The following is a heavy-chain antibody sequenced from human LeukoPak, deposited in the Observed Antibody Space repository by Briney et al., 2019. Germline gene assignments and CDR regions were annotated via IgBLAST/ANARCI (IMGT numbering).Heavy chain of an antibody. CDR2: SSYSGST. D-gene: IGHD2-21*02. V-gene: IGHV4-59*01. Sequence: SETLSLTCTVSGGSISHYYWSWIRQPPGKGLEWIGYSSYSGSTKYNPSLKSRVTMSVDTSKSQFSLKLTSVTAADTAVYYCARSTCGGDCHNNPYHFDYWGQGTLVTVSS. J-gene: IGHJ4*02. CDR1: GGSISHYY. CDR3: ARSTCGGDCHNNPYHFDY.